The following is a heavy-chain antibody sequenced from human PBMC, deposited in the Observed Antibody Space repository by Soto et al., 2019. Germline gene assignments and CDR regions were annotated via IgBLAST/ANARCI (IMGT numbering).Heavy chain of an antibody. Sequence: EVQLLESGGGLVQPGGSLRLSCAASGFTFSSYAMSWVRQTPGKGLEWVSAISGSGDSTYYADSVKGRFTISRDNSKNTLYLQMNSLRAEDTAVYYCAKLRRGSDNGFDPWGQGTLVTVSS. CDR2: ISGSGDST. V-gene: IGHV3-23*01. CDR3: AKLRRGSDNGFDP. D-gene: IGHD3-10*01. CDR1: GFTFSSYA. J-gene: IGHJ5*02.